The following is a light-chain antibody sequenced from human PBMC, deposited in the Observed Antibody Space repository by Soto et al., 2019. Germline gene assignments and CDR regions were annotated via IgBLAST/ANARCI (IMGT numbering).Light chain of an antibody. V-gene: IGLV2-14*03. J-gene: IGLJ1*01. CDR3: SLYTSSYTYV. Sequence: QSALTQPASVSGSPGQSVTISCAGTSSDVGGYNFVSWYQQHPGKAPQLMIYDVSSRPSGVSNRFSGSKSGNTASLTISGLQAEDEADYYCSLYTSSYTYVFGTGTKLTVL. CDR1: SSDVGGYNF. CDR2: DVS.